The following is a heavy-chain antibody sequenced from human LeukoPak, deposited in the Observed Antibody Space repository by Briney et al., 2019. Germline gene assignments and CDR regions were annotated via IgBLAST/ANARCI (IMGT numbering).Heavy chain of an antibody. Sequence: PSETLSLTCAVYGGSFSGYYWSWIRQPPGKGLEWIGEINHSGSTNYNPSLKSRVTISVYTSKNQFSLKLSSVTAADTAAYYCARHVGLGDAFDIWGQGTMVTVSS. CDR3: ARHVGLGDAFDI. CDR2: INHSGST. J-gene: IGHJ3*02. D-gene: IGHD3-10*02. CDR1: GGSFSGYY. V-gene: IGHV4-34*01.